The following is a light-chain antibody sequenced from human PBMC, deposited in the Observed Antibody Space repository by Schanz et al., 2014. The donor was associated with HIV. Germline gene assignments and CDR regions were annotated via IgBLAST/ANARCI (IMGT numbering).Light chain of an antibody. CDR1: QTVSSQ. CDR3: HQYGSSPPYT. J-gene: IGKJ2*01. Sequence: EIVMTQSPATLSVSPGERATLSCRASQTVSSQLAWYQQRPGQGPRLLIYGASNRATGIPARFSGSGSGTDFTLTISRLEPEDFAVYYCHQYGSSPPYTFGQGTKLEIK. CDR2: GAS. V-gene: IGKV3-20*01.